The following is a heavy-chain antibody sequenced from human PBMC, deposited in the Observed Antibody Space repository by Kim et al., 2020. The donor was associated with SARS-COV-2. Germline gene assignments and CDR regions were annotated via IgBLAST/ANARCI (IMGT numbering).Heavy chain of an antibody. V-gene: IGHV3-30*07. J-gene: IGHJ6*03. CDR3: ARVHSKPPSDYMDV. Sequence: ADSVQGRFTIPRDHSKNTLYLQMNSLRAEDTAVYYCARVHSKPPSDYMDVWGKGTTVTVSS.